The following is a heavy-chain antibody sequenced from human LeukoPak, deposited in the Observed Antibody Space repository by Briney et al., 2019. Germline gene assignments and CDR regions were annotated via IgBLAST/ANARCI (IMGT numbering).Heavy chain of an antibody. V-gene: IGHV1-2*02. CDR1: GYTFTDYY. CDR2: INPNSGGT. J-gene: IGHJ4*02. Sequence: GASVKVSCKASGYTFTDYYMHWVRQAPGQGPEWMGWINPNSGGTNYAQKFQGRVTMTRDTSISTAYMELSRLGSDDTAVYYCARGYSSSWNYFDYWGQGTLVSVSS. CDR3: ARGYSSSWNYFDY. D-gene: IGHD6-13*01.